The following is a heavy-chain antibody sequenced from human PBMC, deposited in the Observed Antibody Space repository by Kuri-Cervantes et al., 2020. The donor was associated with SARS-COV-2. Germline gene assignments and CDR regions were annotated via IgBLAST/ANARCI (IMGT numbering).Heavy chain of an antibody. Sequence: GSLRLSCTVSGGSISSYYWGWIRQPPGKGLEWIGSIYYSGSTYYNPSLKSRVTISVDTSKNQFSLKLSSVTAADTAVYYCATYDFWSGYSGYFQHWGQGTLVTVSS. J-gene: IGHJ1*01. CDR3: ATYDFWSGYSGYFQH. CDR1: GGSISSYY. CDR2: IYYSGST. V-gene: IGHV4-39*07. D-gene: IGHD3-3*01.